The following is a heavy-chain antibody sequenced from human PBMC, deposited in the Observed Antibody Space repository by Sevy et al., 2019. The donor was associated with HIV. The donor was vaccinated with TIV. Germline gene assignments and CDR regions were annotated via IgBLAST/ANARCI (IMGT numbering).Heavy chain of an antibody. CDR3: ARVLSSGWYRDAFDI. Sequence: GGSLRLSCAASGFTFSSYWMSWVRQAPGKGLEWVANIKQDGSEKYYVDSVKGRFTISRDNAKSSLYLQMNSLRAEDTAGSYCARVLSSGWYRDAFDIWGQGTMVTVSS. J-gene: IGHJ3*02. D-gene: IGHD6-19*01. CDR2: IKQDGSEK. CDR1: GFTFSSYW. V-gene: IGHV3-7*01.